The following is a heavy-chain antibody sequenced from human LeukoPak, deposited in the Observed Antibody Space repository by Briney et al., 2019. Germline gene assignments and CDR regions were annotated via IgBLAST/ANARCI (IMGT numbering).Heavy chain of an antibody. CDR1: GGSFSGYY. CDR3: ARAAYGALDY. Sequence: PSETLSLTCAVYGGSFSGYYWSWIRQPPGKGLEWIGEINHSGSTNYNPSLKSRVTISVDTSKNQFSLKLSSVTAADTAVYYCARAAYGALDYWGQETLVTVSS. V-gene: IGHV4-34*01. D-gene: IGHD4-17*01. CDR2: INHSGST. J-gene: IGHJ4*02.